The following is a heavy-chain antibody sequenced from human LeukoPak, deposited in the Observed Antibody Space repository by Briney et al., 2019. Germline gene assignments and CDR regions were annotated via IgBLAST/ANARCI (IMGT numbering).Heavy chain of an antibody. D-gene: IGHD3-9*01. V-gene: IGHV3-49*04. Sequence: GGSLRLSCAASGFTFSSYAMSWVRQAPGKGLEWVGFIRSKAYGGTTEYAASVKGRFTISRDDSKSIAYLQMNSLKTEDTAVYYCTRDPLGRYFDYWGQGTLVTVSS. J-gene: IGHJ4*02. CDR2: IRSKAYGGTT. CDR1: GFTFSSYA. CDR3: TRDPLGRYFDY.